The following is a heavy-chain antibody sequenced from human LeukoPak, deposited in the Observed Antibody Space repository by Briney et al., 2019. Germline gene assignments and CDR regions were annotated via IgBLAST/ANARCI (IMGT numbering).Heavy chain of an antibody. CDR2: IRYDGSNK. V-gene: IGHV3-30*02. CDR3: ARDPGIAVAPIFDFDY. D-gene: IGHD6-19*01. CDR1: GFTFSSYG. Sequence: PGGSLRLSCAASGFTFSSYGMHWVRQAPGKGLEWVAFIRYDGSNKYYADSVKGRFTISRDNSKNTLYLQMDSLRSDDTAVYYCARDPGIAVAPIFDFDYWGQGTLVTVSS. J-gene: IGHJ4*02.